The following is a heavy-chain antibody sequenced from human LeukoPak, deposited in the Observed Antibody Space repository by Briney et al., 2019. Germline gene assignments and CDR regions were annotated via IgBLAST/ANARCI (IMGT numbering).Heavy chain of an antibody. J-gene: IGHJ5*02. V-gene: IGHV1-2*02. Sequence: ASVKVSCKASGYTFTGYYMHWVRQAPGQGLEWMGWINPNSGGTNYAQKFQGRVTMIRDTSISTAYMELSRLRSDDTAVYYCARVGLSCTNGVCYDNWFDPWGQGTLVTVSS. CDR2: INPNSGGT. D-gene: IGHD2-8*01. CDR1: GYTFTGYY. CDR3: ARVGLSCTNGVCYDNWFDP.